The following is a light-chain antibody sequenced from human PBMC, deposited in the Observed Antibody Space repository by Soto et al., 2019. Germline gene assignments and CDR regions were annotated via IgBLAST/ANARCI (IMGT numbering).Light chain of an antibody. J-gene: IGKJ1*01. V-gene: IGKV3-20*01. CDR1: QSVSSSY. Sequence: ELVLTQSPGTLTLSPGERATLSCRASQSVSSSYLAWYQQKPGQAPRLLIYGASSSATGIPDRFSGSGSGTDFTLTISRLEPEDFAVYYCQQYGISPRTFGQGTKVDIK. CDR2: GAS. CDR3: QQYGISPRT.